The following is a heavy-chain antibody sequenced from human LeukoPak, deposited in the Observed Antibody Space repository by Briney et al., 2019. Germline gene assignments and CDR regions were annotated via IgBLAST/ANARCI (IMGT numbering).Heavy chain of an antibody. V-gene: IGHV1-69*13. D-gene: IGHD3-22*01. Sequence: SVKVSCKASGFTFSSYAFSWVRQAPGQGPEWVGGIIPLFGSANYAQKFQGRVTITADESTSTAYMELSSLRSEDTAVYYCARGRFNYDSSGYSSFYHWGQGTLVTVSS. CDR1: GFTFSSYA. CDR3: ARGRFNYDSSGYSSFYH. CDR2: IIPLFGSA. J-gene: IGHJ4*02.